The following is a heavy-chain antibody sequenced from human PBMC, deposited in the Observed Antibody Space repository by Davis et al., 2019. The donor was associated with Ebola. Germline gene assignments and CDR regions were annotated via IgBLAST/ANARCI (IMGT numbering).Heavy chain of an antibody. V-gene: IGHV3-48*02. CDR1: GFTFSSYS. J-gene: IGHJ4*02. Sequence: PGGSLTLSCAASGFTFSSYSMNWVRQAPGKGLEWVSYISSSSSTIYYVDSVKGRFTISRDNAKNSLYLQMNSLSDEDTAVYYCAGDSAWAFDYWGQGTLVTVSS. CDR2: ISSSSSTI. D-gene: IGHD1-26*01. CDR3: AGDSAWAFDY.